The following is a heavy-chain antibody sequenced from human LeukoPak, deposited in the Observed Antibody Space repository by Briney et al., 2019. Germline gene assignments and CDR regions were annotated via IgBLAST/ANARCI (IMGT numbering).Heavy chain of an antibody. CDR1: GGSISSYY. D-gene: IGHD5-24*01. V-gene: IGHV4-59*01. Sequence: SETLSLTCTVSGGSISSYYWSWIRQPPGKGLEWIGYIYYSGSTNYNPSLKSRVTISVDTSKNQFSLKLSSVTAADTAVYYCARCYNSLCPFDPWGQGTLVTVSS. J-gene: IGHJ5*02. CDR2: IYYSGST. CDR3: ARCYNSLCPFDP.